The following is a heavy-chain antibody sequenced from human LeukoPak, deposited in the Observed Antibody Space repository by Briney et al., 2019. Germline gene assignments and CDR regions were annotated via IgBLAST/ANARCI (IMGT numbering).Heavy chain of an antibody. V-gene: IGHV3-23*01. CDR3: AKPGEPSNYYFDY. CDR1: GFTFGTYD. D-gene: IGHD1-14*01. Sequence: GGSLRLSCTASGFTFGTYDMSWVRQAPGKGLEWVSTVRVNGRSTFYADSVKGRFTISRDDSRNTLYLQMNSLRAEDTALYYCAKPGEPSNYYFDYWGQGALVTVSS. J-gene: IGHJ4*02. CDR2: VRVNGRST.